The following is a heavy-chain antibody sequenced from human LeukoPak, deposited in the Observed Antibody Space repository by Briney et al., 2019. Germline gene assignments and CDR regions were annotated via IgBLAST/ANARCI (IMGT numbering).Heavy chain of an antibody. V-gene: IGHV3-23*01. D-gene: IGHD2-15*01. CDR1: GFTFSSYA. CDR2: MRGGGGSP. CDR3: AKGWQAGHYYYNMDV. J-gene: IGHJ6*03. Sequence: GGSLRLSCAASGFTFSSYAMSWVRQAPGKGLEWVSTMRGGGGSPYYADSVRGRFTISRDNSMNTLDLQMNSLRAEDTAVYYSAKGWQAGHYYYNMDVWGKGTTVTVSS.